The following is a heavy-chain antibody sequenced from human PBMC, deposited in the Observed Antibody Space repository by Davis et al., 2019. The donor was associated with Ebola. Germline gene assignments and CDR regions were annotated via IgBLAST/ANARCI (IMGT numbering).Heavy chain of an antibody. V-gene: IGHV1-18*04. D-gene: IGHD1-1*01. CDR3: ARAQFPTTSDH. Sequence: AASVKVSCKASGYTFTSYGITWVRQAPGQGLEWMGWINPHNGNTNYAQNVQGRVTMTTDTSTSTAYMKVGSLRSDDTAVYYCARAQFPTTSDHWGQGTLVTVSS. CDR2: INPHNGNT. CDR1: GYTFTSYG. J-gene: IGHJ4*02.